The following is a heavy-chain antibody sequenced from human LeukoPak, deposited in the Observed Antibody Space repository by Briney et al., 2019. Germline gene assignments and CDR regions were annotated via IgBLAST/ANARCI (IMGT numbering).Heavy chain of an antibody. CDR3: AKDHVYSSSWNWFDP. CDR1: GFTFSSYA. CDR2: ISGSGGST. D-gene: IGHD6-13*01. V-gene: IGHV3-23*01. J-gene: IGHJ5*02. Sequence: GGSLRLSCAASGFTFSSYAMSWVRQAPGKGLEWVSAISGSGGSTYYADSVRGRFTISRDNSKNTLYLQMNSLRAEDTAVYYCAKDHVYSSSWNWFDPWGQGTLVTVSS.